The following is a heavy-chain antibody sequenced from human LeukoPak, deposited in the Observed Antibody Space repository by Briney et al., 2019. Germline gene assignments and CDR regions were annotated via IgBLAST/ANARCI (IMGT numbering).Heavy chain of an antibody. Sequence: SGGSLRLSCAASGFTFSSYGMHWVRQAPGKGLEWVAVISYDGSDKYYADSVKGRFTISRDNSKNTLYLQMNSLRAEDTAVYYCAKGLTRRSSGYYYGYWGQGTLVTVSS. D-gene: IGHD3-22*01. CDR3: AKGLTRRSSGYYYGY. V-gene: IGHV3-30*18. J-gene: IGHJ4*02. CDR1: GFTFSSYG. CDR2: ISYDGSDK.